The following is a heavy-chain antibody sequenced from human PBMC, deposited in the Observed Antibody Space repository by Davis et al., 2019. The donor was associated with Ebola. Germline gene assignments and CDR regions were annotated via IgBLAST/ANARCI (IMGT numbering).Heavy chain of an antibody. CDR1: GGSISSYY. J-gene: IGHJ3*02. CDR2: IYYSGST. CDR3: ATQVGATNPFDAFDI. Sequence: PSETLSLTCTVSGGSISSYYWSWIRQPPGKGLEWIGYIYYSGSTNYNPSLKSRVTISVDTSKNQFSLKLSSVTAADTAVYYCATQVGATNPFDAFDIWGQGTMVTVSS. D-gene: IGHD1-26*01. V-gene: IGHV4-59*01.